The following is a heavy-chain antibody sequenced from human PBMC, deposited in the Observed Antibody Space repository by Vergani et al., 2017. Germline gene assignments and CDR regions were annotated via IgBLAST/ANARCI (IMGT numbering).Heavy chain of an antibody. CDR3: ARDAHDSSGYYFNDAFDI. V-gene: IGHV4-59*01. CDR1: GGSISRYY. D-gene: IGHD3-22*01. J-gene: IGHJ3*02. Sequence: QVQLQESGPGLVKPSETLSLTCTVSGGSISRYYWSWIRQPPGNGLEWIGYIYYSGSTNYNPSLKSRVTISVDTSKNQFSLKLSSVTAADTAVYYCARDAHDSSGYYFNDAFDIWGQGTMVTVSS. CDR2: IYYSGST.